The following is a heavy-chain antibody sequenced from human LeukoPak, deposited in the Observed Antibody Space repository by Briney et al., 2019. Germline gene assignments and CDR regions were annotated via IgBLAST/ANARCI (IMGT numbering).Heavy chain of an antibody. D-gene: IGHD4-23*01. V-gene: IGHV4-59*11. CDR3: ARSIYGGNSLDY. J-gene: IGHJ4*02. Sequence: SETLSLTCTVSGGSISDHYWSWIRQSPGKALEWIGYISYSGSTNYNPSLKSRVTISVDTSKNQFSLKLSSVTAADTAVYYCARSIYGGNSLDYWGQGTLVTVSS. CDR1: GGSISDHY. CDR2: ISYSGST.